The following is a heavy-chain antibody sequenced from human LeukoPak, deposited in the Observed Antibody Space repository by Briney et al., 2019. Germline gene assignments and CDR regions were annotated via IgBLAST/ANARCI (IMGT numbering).Heavy chain of an antibody. D-gene: IGHD6-19*01. J-gene: IGHJ4*02. CDR3: ARASSGWYTDSNFDY. Sequence: GGSLRLSCAASGFTFSSYWMHWVRQAPGKGLVWVSRINSDGSSTSYADSVKGRFTISRDNAKNTLYLQMNSLRAEDTAVYYGARASSGWYTDSNFDYWGQGTLVTVSS. V-gene: IGHV3-74*01. CDR1: GFTFSSYW. CDR2: INSDGSST.